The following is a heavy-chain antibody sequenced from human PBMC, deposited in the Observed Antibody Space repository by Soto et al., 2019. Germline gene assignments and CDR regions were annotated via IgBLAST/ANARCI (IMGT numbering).Heavy chain of an antibody. Sequence: GASVKVSCKASGFTFFTSAVQWVRQARGQRLEWIGWIVVGSGNTNYAQKFQERVTITRDMSTNTAYMELSSLRSEDTAVYYCARGGYFDSSNYLAYWGLGTLVTVSS. CDR1: GFTFFTSA. CDR2: IVVGSGNT. J-gene: IGHJ4*02. CDR3: ARGGYFDSSNYLAY. D-gene: IGHD3-22*01. V-gene: IGHV1-58*01.